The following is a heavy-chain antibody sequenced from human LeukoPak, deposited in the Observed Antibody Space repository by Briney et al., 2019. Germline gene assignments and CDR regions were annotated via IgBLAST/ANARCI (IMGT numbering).Heavy chain of an antibody. V-gene: IGHV3-23*01. CDR3: AKREEYYYYYMDV. J-gene: IGHJ6*03. Sequence: GGSLRLSCAASGFTFSSYAMSWVRQAPGKGLEWVSAISGSGGSTYYADSVKGGFTISRDNSKNTLYLQMNSLRAEDTAVYYCAKREEYYYYYMDVWGKGTTVTVSS. CDR2: ISGSGGST. CDR1: GFTFSSYA.